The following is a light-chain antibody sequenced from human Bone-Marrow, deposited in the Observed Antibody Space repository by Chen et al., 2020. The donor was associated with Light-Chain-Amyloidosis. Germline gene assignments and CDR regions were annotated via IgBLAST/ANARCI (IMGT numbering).Light chain of an antibody. Sequence: IQMSQSPPSLSASVGDRVTITCRASQGISSWLAWYQQKPGKAPKLLIYGASRPQSGVPSRFSGSGYGTDYTLTISSLQPEDFERYYCQQANSFPFTFGGGTKVEIK. V-gene: IGKV1-12*01. CDR2: GAS. CDR1: QGISSW. J-gene: IGKJ4*01. CDR3: QQANSFPFT.